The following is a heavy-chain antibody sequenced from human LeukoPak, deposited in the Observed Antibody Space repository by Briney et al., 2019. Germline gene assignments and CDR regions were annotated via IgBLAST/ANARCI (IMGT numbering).Heavy chain of an antibody. J-gene: IGHJ3*02. CDR1: GFTFSSYD. CDR3: ARGGDYGDYEDAFDI. D-gene: IGHD4-17*01. CDR2: IGTAGDT. Sequence: GGSLRLSCAASGFTFSSYDMPWVRQATGKGLEWVSAIGTAGDTYYPGSVKGRFTISRENAKNSLYLQMNSLRAGDTAVYYCARGGDYGDYEDAFDIWGQGTMVTVSS. V-gene: IGHV3-13*01.